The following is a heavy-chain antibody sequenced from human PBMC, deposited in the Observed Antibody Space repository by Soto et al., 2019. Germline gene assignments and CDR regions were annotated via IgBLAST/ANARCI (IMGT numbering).Heavy chain of an antibody. CDR2: ISYDGSNT. D-gene: IGHD1-26*01. CDR1: GFTFSSFA. V-gene: IGHV3-30-3*01. J-gene: IGHJ4*02. CDR3: AKDLTLGIVGAWGHYFEY. Sequence: QVQLVESGGGVLQPGRSLRLSCAASGFTFSSFAMHWVRQAPGKGLEWVAFISYDGSNTYYADSVKGRVNISRDNSKKTVYLEINSLRAEDTAVYHCAKDLTLGIVGAWGHYFEYWGQGTLVTVSS.